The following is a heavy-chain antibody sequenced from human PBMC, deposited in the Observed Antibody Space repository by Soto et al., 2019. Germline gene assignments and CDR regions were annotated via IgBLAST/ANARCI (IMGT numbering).Heavy chain of an antibody. CDR1: GFTFSSYA. J-gene: IGHJ4*02. CDR2: ISGSGGST. CDR3: AKDWGGCSGGSCCSCSGFDY. D-gene: IGHD2-15*01. Sequence: EVQLLESGGGLVQPGGSLRLSCAASGFTFSSYAMSWVRQAPGKGLEWVSAISGSGGSTYYADSVKGRFTISRDNSKNRRNLQMNSLRAEDTAVYYCAKDWGGCSGGSCCSCSGFDYWGQGTLVTVSS. V-gene: IGHV3-23*01.